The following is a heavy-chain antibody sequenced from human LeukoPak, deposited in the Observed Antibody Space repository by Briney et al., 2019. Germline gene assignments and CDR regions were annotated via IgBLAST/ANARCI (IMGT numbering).Heavy chain of an antibody. J-gene: IGHJ4*02. D-gene: IGHD6-13*01. V-gene: IGHV1-18*01. CDR2: ISAYNGNT. Sequence: ASVKVSCKASGYTFTSYGISWVRQAPGQGLEWMGWISAYNGNTNYAQKLQGRVTMTTDTSTSTAYMALRSLRSDDTAVYYCARGGRGIAAAGTSFDYWGQGTLVTVSS. CDR3: ARGGRGIAAAGTSFDY. CDR1: GYTFTSYG.